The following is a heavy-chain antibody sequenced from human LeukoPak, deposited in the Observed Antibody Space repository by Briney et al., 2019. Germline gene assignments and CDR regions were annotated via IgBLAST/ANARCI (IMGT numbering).Heavy chain of an antibody. J-gene: IGHJ4*02. CDR1: GYTFTCYY. D-gene: IGHD3-22*01. CDR3: ARIYDSSGYQVDY. Sequence: ASVKVSCKASGYTFTCYYMHWVRQAPGQGLEWMGWINPNSGGTNYAQKFQGRVTMTRDTSISPAYMELSRLRSDDTAVYYCARIYDSSGYQVDYWGQGTLVTVSS. CDR2: INPNSGGT. V-gene: IGHV1-2*02.